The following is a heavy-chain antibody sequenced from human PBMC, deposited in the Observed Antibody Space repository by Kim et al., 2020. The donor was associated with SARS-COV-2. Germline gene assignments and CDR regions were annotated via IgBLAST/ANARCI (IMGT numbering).Heavy chain of an antibody. CDR1: GGSFSGYY. Sequence: SETLSLTCAVYGGSFSGYYWSWIRQPPGKGLEWIGEINHSGSTNYNPSLKSRVTISVDTSKNQFSLKLSSVTAADTAVYYCARAPGIEKYSSSSDYYYGMDVWGQGTTVTVSS. CDR2: INHSGST. D-gene: IGHD6-6*01. CDR3: ARAPGIEKYSSSSDYYYGMDV. J-gene: IGHJ6*02. V-gene: IGHV4-34*01.